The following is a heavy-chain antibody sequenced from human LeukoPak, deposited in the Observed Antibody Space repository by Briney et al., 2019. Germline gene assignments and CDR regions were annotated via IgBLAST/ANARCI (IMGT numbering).Heavy chain of an antibody. V-gene: IGHV4-59*08. Sequence: PSETLSPTCTVSGGSISSYYWSWIRQPPGKGLEWIGYIYYSGSTNYNPSLKSRVTISVDTSKNQFSLKLSSVTAADTAVYYCARRGYSYGYPEDYYGMDVWGQGTTVTVSS. J-gene: IGHJ6*02. CDR1: GGSISSYY. CDR3: ARRGYSYGYPEDYYGMDV. CDR2: IYYSGST. D-gene: IGHD5-18*01.